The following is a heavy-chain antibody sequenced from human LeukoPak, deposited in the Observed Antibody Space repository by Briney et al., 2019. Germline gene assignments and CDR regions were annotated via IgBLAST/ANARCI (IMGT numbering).Heavy chain of an antibody. J-gene: IGHJ5*02. CDR3: ARRLYSSSSLLNWFDP. CDR2: IYPGDSDT. CDR1: GYSFTSYW. V-gene: IGHV5-51*01. Sequence: GESLKISRKGSGYSFTSYWIGWVRQMPGKGLEWMGIIYPGDSDTRYSPSFQGQVTISADKSISTAYLQWSSLKASDTAMYYCARRLYSSSSLLNWFDPWGQGTLVTVSS. D-gene: IGHD6-13*01.